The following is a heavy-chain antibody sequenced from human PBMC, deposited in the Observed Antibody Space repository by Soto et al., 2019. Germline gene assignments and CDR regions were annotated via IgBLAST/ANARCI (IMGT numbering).Heavy chain of an antibody. V-gene: IGHV4-39*01. Sequence: PSETLSLTCTVSGGSISSSSYYWGWIRQPPGKGLEWIGSIYYSGSTYYNPSLKSRVTISVDTSKNQFSLKLSSVTAADTAVYYCARAYYDILTGYDAFDIWGQGTMVTVSS. D-gene: IGHD3-9*01. CDR3: ARAYYDILTGYDAFDI. CDR2: IYYSGST. CDR1: GGSISSSSYY. J-gene: IGHJ3*02.